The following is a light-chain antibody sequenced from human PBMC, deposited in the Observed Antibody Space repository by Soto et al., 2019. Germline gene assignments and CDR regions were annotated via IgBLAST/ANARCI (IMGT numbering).Light chain of an antibody. CDR3: AAWDDSLSGLNWV. J-gene: IGLJ3*02. V-gene: IGLV1-47*02. CDR2: SNN. Sequence: QSVLTQPPSASGTPGQRVTISCSGSSSNIGSNYVYWYQQLPGTAPKLLIYSNNQRPSGVLDRFSGSKSGTSASLAISGLRSEDEADYYCAAWDDSLSGLNWVFGGGTKLTVL. CDR1: SSNIGSNY.